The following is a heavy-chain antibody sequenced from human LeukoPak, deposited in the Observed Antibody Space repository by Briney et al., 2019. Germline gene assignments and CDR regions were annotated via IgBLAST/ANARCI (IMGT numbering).Heavy chain of an antibody. CDR2: TSSGSTYR. CDR1: GFTFNSYT. J-gene: IGHJ3*02. D-gene: IGHD3-10*01. Sequence: PGGSLRLSCTASGFTFNSYTMNWVRQAPGKGLEWVSSTSSGSTYRYYADSVKGRFTISRDNAKNSLYLQMNSLRAEDTAVYYCARGDYYDSGTSFIDAFDIWGQGTMVTVSS. CDR3: ARGDYYDSGTSFIDAFDI. V-gene: IGHV3-21*01.